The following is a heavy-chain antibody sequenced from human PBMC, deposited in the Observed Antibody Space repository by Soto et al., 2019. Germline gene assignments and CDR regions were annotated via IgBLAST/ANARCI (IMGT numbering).Heavy chain of an antibody. J-gene: IGHJ6*02. V-gene: IGHV3-48*02. D-gene: IGHD2-2*01. Sequence: GGSLRLSCEASGFSFGSYSMNWVRQAPGKGLEWVSFISGRGTTTYYADSVRGRFTVSRDNAKNSLSLEVNSLRDEDTAVYYCARLGYCSSATCKYYFYYYGMDVWGQGTTVTVSS. CDR1: GFSFGSYS. CDR3: ARLGYCSSATCKYYFYYYGMDV. CDR2: ISGRGTTT.